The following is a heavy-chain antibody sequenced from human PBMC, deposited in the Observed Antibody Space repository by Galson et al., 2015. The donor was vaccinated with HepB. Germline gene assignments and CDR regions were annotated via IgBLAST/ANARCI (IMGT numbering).Heavy chain of an antibody. CDR2: ISWNSGSI. Sequence: SLRLSCAASGFTFDDYAMHWVRQAPGKGLEWVSGISWNSGSIGYADSVKGRFTISRDNAKNSLYLQMNSLRAEDTAVYYCARGIMDTMVRGVIISPFDYWGQGTLVTVSS. D-gene: IGHD3-10*01. CDR3: ARGIMDTMVRGVIISPFDY. CDR1: GFTFDDYA. J-gene: IGHJ4*02. V-gene: IGHV3-9*01.